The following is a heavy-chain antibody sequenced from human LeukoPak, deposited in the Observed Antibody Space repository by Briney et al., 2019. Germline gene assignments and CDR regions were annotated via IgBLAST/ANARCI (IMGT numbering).Heavy chain of an antibody. J-gene: IGHJ5*02. D-gene: IGHD2-2*01. CDR3: AKDRGSSSKSHWFDP. CDR1: GFTFSSYA. Sequence: PGGSLRLSCAASGFTFSSYAMSWVRQAPGKGLEWVSAISGSGGSTYYADSVRGRFTISRDNSKNTLYLQMNSLRAEDTAVYYCAKDRGSSSKSHWFDPWGQGTLVTVSS. V-gene: IGHV3-23*01. CDR2: ISGSGGST.